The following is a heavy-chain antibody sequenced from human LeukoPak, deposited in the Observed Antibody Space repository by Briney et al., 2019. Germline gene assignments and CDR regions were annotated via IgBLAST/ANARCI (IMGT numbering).Heavy chain of an antibody. CDR3: ARDAGKAYYYYYMDV. V-gene: IGHV1-69*05. D-gene: IGHD6-13*01. Sequence: VASVKVSCKASGYTFTGYYMHWVRQAPGQGLEWMGRIIPIFGTANYAQKFQGRVTITTDESTSTAYMELSSLRSEDTAVYYCARDAGKAYYYYYMDVWGKGTTVTVSS. CDR1: GYTFTGYY. J-gene: IGHJ6*03. CDR2: IIPIFGTA.